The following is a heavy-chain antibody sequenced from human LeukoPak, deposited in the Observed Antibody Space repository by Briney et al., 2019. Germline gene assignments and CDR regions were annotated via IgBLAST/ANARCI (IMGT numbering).Heavy chain of an antibody. J-gene: IGHJ4*02. CDR1: RFTFSSSG. V-gene: IGHV3-33*01. CDR2: IWYDGNSK. D-gene: IGHD1-1*01. Sequence: GGSLRLSCSTSRFTFSSSGVHWVRQAPGKGLEWVAVIWYDGNSKYYADSVVGRFTISRDNSKSTVYLQMNSLRAEDTAVYYCARDPERYHFDYWGLGTLVTVSS. CDR3: ARDPERYHFDY.